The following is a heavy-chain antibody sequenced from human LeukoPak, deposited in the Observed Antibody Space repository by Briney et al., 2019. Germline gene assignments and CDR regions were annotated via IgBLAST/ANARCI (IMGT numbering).Heavy chain of an antibody. J-gene: IGHJ6*03. D-gene: IGHD3-10*01. CDR1: GGSIGSHY. CDR3: ARDHWGITMVRGRGDYYYYYMDV. CDR2: IYYSGST. V-gene: IGHV4-59*11. Sequence: SETLSLTCTVSGGSIGSHYWSWIRQPPGKGLEWIGYIYYSGSTNYNPSLKSRVTISVDTSKNQFSLKLSSVTAADTAVYYCARDHWGITMVRGRGDYYYYYMDVWGKGTTVTVSS.